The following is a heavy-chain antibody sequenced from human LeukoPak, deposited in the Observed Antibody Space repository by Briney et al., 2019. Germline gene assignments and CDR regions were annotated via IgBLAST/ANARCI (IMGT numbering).Heavy chain of an antibody. Sequence: GGSLRLSCAVSGFTFSNAWMSWVRQAPGKGLEWVGLIKSKTHGGTTDYAAPVKGRFSMSRDDSKNTLYLQMNTLKTEDTAVYYCTSIAYYSSGPGPFDIWGQGTMVTVSS. V-gene: IGHV3-15*01. J-gene: IGHJ3*02. CDR1: GFTFSNAW. CDR2: IKSKTHGGTT. CDR3: TSIAYYSSGPGPFDI. D-gene: IGHD3-22*01.